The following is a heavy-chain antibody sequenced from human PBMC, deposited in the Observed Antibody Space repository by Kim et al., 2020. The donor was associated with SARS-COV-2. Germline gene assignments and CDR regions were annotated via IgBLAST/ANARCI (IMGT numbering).Heavy chain of an antibody. J-gene: IGHJ1*01. CDR2: IKHDGSEK. D-gene: IGHD6-19*01. Sequence: GGSLRLSCAASGFTSTSHWMNWVRQTPGKGLEWVANIKHDGSEKYYVDSVKGRFTISRDSAKNSMYLQMNSLRAEDTGVYYCARGSGWLVEHWGQGTLVTVSS. CDR3: ARGSGWLVEH. V-gene: IGHV3-7*05. CDR1: GFTSTSHW.